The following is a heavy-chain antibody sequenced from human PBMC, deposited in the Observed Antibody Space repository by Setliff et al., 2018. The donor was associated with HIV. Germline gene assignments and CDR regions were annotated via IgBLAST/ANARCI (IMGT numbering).Heavy chain of an antibody. CDR1: GDSIGSSSYY. CDR3: ASCIAAAGWTYYYYMDV. Sequence: SETLSLTCTVSGDSIGSSSYYWAWIRQPPGKGLEWIGNIYYSGSTYYNPSLKTRVTISVDGSKNQFSLKLSSVTAADTAVYYCASCIAAAGWTYYYYMDVWGKGTTVTV. D-gene: IGHD6-13*01. CDR2: IYYSGST. J-gene: IGHJ6*03. V-gene: IGHV4-39*07.